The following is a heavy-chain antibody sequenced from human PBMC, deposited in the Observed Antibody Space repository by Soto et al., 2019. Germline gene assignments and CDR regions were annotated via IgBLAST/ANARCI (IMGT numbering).Heavy chain of an antibody. Sequence: PGGSLRLSCAASGFTFSSYSMNWVRQAPGKGLEWVSSISSSSSYIYYADSVKGRFTISRDNAKNSLYLQMNSLRAEDTAVYYCERDSDSSGWPRVFDNWGQGTLVNVSS. CDR2: ISSSSSYI. J-gene: IGHJ4*02. D-gene: IGHD6-19*01. CDR3: ERDSDSSGWPRVFDN. V-gene: IGHV3-21*01. CDR1: GFTFSSYS.